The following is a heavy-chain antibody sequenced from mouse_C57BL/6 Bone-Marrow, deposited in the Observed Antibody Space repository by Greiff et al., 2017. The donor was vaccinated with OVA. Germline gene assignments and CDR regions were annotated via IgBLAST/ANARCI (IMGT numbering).Heavy chain of an antibody. CDR2: INPSNGGT. D-gene: IGHD1-1*01. V-gene: IGHV1-53*01. CDR3: ARGGYYYSIGGYYAMDY. Sequence: VQLQQPGTELVKPGASVKLSCKASGYTFTSYWMHWVKQRPGQGLEWIGNINPSNGGTNYNEKFKSKATLTVDKSSSTAYMQLSRLTSEDSAVYDCARGGYYYSIGGYYAMDYWGQGTSVTVSS. J-gene: IGHJ4*01. CDR1: GYTFTSYW.